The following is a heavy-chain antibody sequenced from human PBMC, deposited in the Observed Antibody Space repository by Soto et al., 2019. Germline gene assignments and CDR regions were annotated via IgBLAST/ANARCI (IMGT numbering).Heavy chain of an antibody. CDR2: LSGSGGST. D-gene: IGHD2-2*01. CDR1: GFTFSRYA. Sequence: EVQLLESGGGLVQPGGSLRLSCAASGFTFSRYAMSWVRQAPGKGLEWVSALSGSGGSTYYAASVQGRFTISRDNSKSTLYLQMNSLRAEDKAVYYCAKALAPTGIVVVPGAIRSWGQGTLVTVSS. J-gene: IGHJ5*02. V-gene: IGHV3-23*01. CDR3: AKALAPTGIVVVPGAIRS.